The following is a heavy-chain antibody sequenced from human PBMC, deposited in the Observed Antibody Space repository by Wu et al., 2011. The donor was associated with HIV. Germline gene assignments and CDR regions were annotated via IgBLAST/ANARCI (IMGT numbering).Heavy chain of an antibody. CDR3: ARDGYCISSRCYDGISDY. CDR1: GGTFNNYA. V-gene: IGHV1-69*14. J-gene: IGHJ4*02. D-gene: IGHD2-2*03. CDR2: IIPIYDTK. Sequence: IQLVQSGAEVKKPGSSVKVSCKASGGTFNNYAINWVRQAPGQGFEWMGRIIPIYDTKNVAENFQGRVTITADKSTRTAYMELRSLRSDDTAVYYCARDGYCISSRCYDGISDYWGQGTLVTVSS.